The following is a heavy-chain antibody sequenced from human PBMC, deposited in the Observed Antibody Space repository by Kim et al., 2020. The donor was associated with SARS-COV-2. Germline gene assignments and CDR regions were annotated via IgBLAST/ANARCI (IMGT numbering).Heavy chain of an antibody. J-gene: IGHJ4*02. CDR1: GGSIDTNY. CDR2: IYYTGNS. V-gene: IGHV4-59*13. CDR3: ARLVASGSGRIDS. Sequence: SETLSLTCTVSGGSIDTNYWNYWAWIRQPPEQGLEYIGYIYYTGNSNYNPSLESRVTISIDASKNQFSLRLNSVTAADTALYYCARLVASGSGRIDSWGQGILVTVSS. D-gene: IGHD3-10*01.